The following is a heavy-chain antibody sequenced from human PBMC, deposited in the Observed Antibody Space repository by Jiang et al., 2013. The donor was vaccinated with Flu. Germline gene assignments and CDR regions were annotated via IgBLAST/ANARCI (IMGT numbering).Heavy chain of an antibody. CDR3: ARAKYYYDSSGYYFPDY. Sequence: PIFGTANYAQKFQGRVTITADESTSTAYMELSSLRSEDTAVYYCARAKYYYDSSGYYFPDYWGQGTLVTVSS. CDR2: PIFGTA. D-gene: IGHD3-22*01. J-gene: IGHJ4*02. V-gene: IGHV1-69*01.